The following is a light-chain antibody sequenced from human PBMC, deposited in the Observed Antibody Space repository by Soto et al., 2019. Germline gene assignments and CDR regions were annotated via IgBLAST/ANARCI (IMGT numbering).Light chain of an antibody. Sequence: DIQMTQSPSSLSASVGDRVTITCLASHDIGNYLNWYQQKPGKAPKLLIYYASNLETGVSSRFSGSRSGTNFTFTISSLQPEDIATYFCQQYENLPRFIFGPGTKVDIK. CDR1: HDIGNY. J-gene: IGKJ3*01. CDR2: YAS. CDR3: QQYENLPRFI. V-gene: IGKV1-33*01.